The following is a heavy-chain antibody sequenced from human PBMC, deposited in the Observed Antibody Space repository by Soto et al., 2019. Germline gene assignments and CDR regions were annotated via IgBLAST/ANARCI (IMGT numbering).Heavy chain of an antibody. CDR3: ARQEDYGSLGKAD. V-gene: IGHV4-39*01. CDR2: SSYSGST. Sequence: QLQLQESGPRLVKASETLSLTCSVSGGSITSSSSYYWGWIRRPPGKGLEWIGTSSYSGSTYYNPSLESRVTISVDTSKNQFSLKLTSVTAADTAMYYGARQEDYGSLGKADWGQGTLVTVSS. D-gene: IGHD3-16*01. CDR1: GGSITSSSSYY. J-gene: IGHJ4*02.